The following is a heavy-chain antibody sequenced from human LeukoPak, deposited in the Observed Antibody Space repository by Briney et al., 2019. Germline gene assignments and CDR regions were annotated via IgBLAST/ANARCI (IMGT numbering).Heavy chain of an antibody. CDR3: ARQSGDQSSAWYFDA. D-gene: IGHD6-19*01. Sequence: SETLSLTCTVSGGSISSSSYYWGWIRQPPGKGLEWIGSIYYSGSTYYNPSLKSRVTTSVDTSTDQFSLRLSSATAADTAIYYCARQSGDQSSAWYFDAWGQGTLVTVSS. J-gene: IGHJ4*02. V-gene: IGHV4-39*01. CDR2: IYYSGST. CDR1: GGSISSSSYY.